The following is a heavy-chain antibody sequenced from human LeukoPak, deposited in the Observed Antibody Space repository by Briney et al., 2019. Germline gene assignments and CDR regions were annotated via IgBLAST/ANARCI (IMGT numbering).Heavy chain of an antibody. Sequence: PSETLSLTCAVYGGSFSGYYWSWIRQPPGKGLEWIGEINHSGSTNYNPSLKGRVTISVDTSKNQFSLKLSSVTAADTAVYYCARGKLGIPLMKYYFDYWGQGTLVTVSS. CDR1: GGSFSGYY. CDR3: ARGKLGIPLMKYYFDY. CDR2: INHSGST. V-gene: IGHV4-34*01. D-gene: IGHD7-27*01. J-gene: IGHJ4*02.